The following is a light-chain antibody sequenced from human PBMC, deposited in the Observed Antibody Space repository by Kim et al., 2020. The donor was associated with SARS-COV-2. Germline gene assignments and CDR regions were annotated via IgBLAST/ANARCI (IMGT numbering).Light chain of an antibody. CDR1: SSDVGGYNY. V-gene: IGLV2-11*01. CDR3: CSYAGTYTFV. J-gene: IGLJ2*01. Sequence: QSVLTQPRSVSGSPGQSVTISCTGTSSDVGGYNYVSWYQQHPGKAPKLMIYDVTKRPSGVPDRFYGSNSGNTASLTISGLQAEDEADYYCCSYAGTYTFVFGGGTKVTVL. CDR2: DVT.